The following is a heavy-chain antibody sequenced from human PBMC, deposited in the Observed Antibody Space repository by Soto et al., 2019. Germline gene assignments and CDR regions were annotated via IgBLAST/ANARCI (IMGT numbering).Heavy chain of an antibody. V-gene: IGHV4-39*01. Sequence: PSETLSLTCTVSGGSISSSSYYWGWIRQPPGKGLEWIGSIYYSGSTYYNPSLKSRVTISVGTSKNQFSLKLSSVTAADTAVYYCARRGYYDSSGYYDYWGQGTLVTVSS. CDR1: GGSISSSSYY. CDR2: IYYSGST. J-gene: IGHJ4*02. CDR3: ARRGYYDSSGYYDY. D-gene: IGHD3-22*01.